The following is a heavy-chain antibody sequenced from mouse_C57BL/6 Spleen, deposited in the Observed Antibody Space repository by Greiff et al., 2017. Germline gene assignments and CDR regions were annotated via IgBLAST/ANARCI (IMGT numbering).Heavy chain of an antibody. Sequence: LVESGAELVKPGASVKISCKASGYAFSSYWMNWVKQRPGKGLEWIGQIYPGDGDTNYNGKFKGKATLTADKSSSTAYMQLSSLTSEDSAVYFCARSGTGVYYFDYWGKGTTLTVSS. CDR1: GYAFSSYW. CDR2: IYPGDGDT. J-gene: IGHJ2*01. V-gene: IGHV1-80*01. D-gene: IGHD4-1*01. CDR3: ARSGTGVYYFDY.